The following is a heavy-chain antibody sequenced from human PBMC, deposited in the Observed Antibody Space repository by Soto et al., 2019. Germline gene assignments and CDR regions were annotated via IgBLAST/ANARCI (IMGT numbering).Heavy chain of an antibody. D-gene: IGHD6-19*01. J-gene: IGHJ5*02. Sequence: GGSLRLSCAASGFTFSSYAMSWVRQTPGKGLEWVSGISGSGNNTFYADSVKGRFTISRDNSKNTLYLQMNGLRAEDTAIYYCAKQWISVADSPRNWFDPWGQGTLVTVSS. V-gene: IGHV3-23*01. CDR3: AKQWISVADSPRNWFDP. CDR2: ISGSGNNT. CDR1: GFTFSSYA.